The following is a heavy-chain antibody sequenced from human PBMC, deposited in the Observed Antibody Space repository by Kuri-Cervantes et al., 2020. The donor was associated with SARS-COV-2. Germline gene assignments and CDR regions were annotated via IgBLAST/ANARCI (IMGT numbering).Heavy chain of an antibody. Sequence: GESLKISCAASGFTFSSYGMHWVRQAPGKGLEWVGRIKSKTDGGTTDYAAPVKGRFTISRDDSKNTLYLQMNSLKTEDTAVYYCTTDGGGGAAAGTNYYYYYMDVWGKGTTVTVSS. V-gene: IGHV3-15*01. CDR2: IKSKTDGGTT. J-gene: IGHJ6*03. CDR1: GFTFSSYG. CDR3: TTDGGGGAAAGTNYYYYYMDV. D-gene: IGHD6-13*01.